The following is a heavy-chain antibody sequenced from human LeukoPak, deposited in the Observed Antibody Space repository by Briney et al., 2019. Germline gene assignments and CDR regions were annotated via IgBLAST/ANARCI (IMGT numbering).Heavy chain of an antibody. J-gene: IGHJ4*02. D-gene: IGHD6-19*01. CDR2: IYYSGST. Sequence: SETLPLTCTVSGGSISSYYWSWIRQPPGKGLEWIGYIYYSGSTNYNPSLKSRVTISVDTSKNQFSLKLSSVTAADTAVYYCARMIAVAGTFDYWGQGTLVTVSS. CDR3: ARMIAVAGTFDY. V-gene: IGHV4-59*08. CDR1: GGSISSYY.